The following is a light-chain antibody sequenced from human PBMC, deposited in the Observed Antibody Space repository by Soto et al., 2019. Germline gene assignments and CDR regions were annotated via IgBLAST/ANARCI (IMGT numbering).Light chain of an antibody. Sequence: QSALTQPASVSGSPGQSITISCTGASSDVGGYNHVSWYQQHPGKAPKLMIYEVNNRPLGVSNRFSGSKSGNSASLTISGLQTEDEGDYSCSSYTISNTWVFGGGTKLTVL. CDR2: EVN. CDR3: SSYTISNTWV. J-gene: IGLJ3*02. V-gene: IGLV2-14*01. CDR1: SSDVGGYNH.